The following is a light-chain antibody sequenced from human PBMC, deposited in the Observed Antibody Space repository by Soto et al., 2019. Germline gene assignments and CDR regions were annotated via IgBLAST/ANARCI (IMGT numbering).Light chain of an antibody. V-gene: IGLV1-51*01. J-gene: IGLJ3*02. CDR3: GTWDSSLGAGM. CDR2: DNN. Sequence: QSVLTQPPSVSAAPGQKVTISCSGSTSNIGNNYVSWYQQFPGTAPKLLIYDNNKRPSGIPDRFSGSKSGTAATLGITGLQTGDEADYYCGTWDSSLGAGMFGGGTKLTVL. CDR1: TSNIGNNY.